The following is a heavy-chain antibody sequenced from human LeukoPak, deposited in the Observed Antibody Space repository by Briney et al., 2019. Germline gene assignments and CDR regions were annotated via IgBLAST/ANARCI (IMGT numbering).Heavy chain of an antibody. Sequence: GASVKVSCKASGYTFTSYGISWVRQAPGQGLEWMGWISPNNGNTKYTQKLQGRVTMTTDTSTSTAYMELRSLRFDDTAVYYCATFGNGGSYSYWGQGTPVTVSS. CDR1: GYTFTSYG. V-gene: IGHV1-18*01. CDR2: ISPNNGNT. CDR3: ATFGNGGSYSY. J-gene: IGHJ4*02. D-gene: IGHD1-26*01.